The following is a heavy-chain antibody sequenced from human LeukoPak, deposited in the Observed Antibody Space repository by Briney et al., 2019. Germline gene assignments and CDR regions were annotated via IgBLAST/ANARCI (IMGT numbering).Heavy chain of an antibody. D-gene: IGHD3-16*01. CDR2: ISDRGSP. CDR1: GASVSNYY. Sequence: SETLSLTCSVPGASVSNYYCRSLLQTPGKGVECNGPISDRGSPTCNPSLKSRLTISEDMSKNQISLNLRSVTAADTAVYYCARHADGGVFIKTYFFDSWGQGFLVSVSS. CDR3: ARHADGGVFIKTYFFDS. V-gene: IGHV4-59*08. J-gene: IGHJ4*02.